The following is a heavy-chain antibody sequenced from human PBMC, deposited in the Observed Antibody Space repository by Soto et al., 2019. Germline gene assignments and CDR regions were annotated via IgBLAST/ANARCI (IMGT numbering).Heavy chain of an antibody. CDR3: ARDRGAFQWLAPVDY. Sequence: GAALRLSCASSGFTFSSDSMPWVRQAPVKGLEWVSSISSSSSYIYYADSVKGRFTISRDNAKNSLYLQMNSLRAEDTAVYYCARDRGAFQWLAPVDYWGQGTLVPVS. CDR2: ISSSSSYI. D-gene: IGHD6-19*01. CDR1: GFTFSSDS. V-gene: IGHV3-21*01. J-gene: IGHJ4*02.